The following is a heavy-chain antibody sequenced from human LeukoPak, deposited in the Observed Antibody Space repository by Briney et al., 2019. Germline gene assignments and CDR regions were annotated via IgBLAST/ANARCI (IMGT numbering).Heavy chain of an antibody. CDR1: GYTFTGYY. V-gene: IGHV1-2*02. Sequence: AAVKVSCKASGYTFTGYYMHWVRQTPGQRLEWMGWINPNSGGTNYAQKFQGRVTMTRDTSISTAYMELSRLRSDDTAVYYCARGYCSSTSCYTPPDYWGQGTPGTVSS. D-gene: IGHD2-2*02. CDR3: ARGYCSSTSCYTPPDY. J-gene: IGHJ4*02. CDR2: INPNSGGT.